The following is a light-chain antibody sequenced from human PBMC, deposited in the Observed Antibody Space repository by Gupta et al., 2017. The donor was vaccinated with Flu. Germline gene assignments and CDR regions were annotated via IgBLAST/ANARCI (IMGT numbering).Light chain of an antibody. Sequence: VVPQAPSFSVSPGGTITLTCGVTSGSVSTTHSPTWYQQTPGQAPRTLIYSKNTRPAGVPDRFYGSSRGNKAALTITGAQADEESEYYCARERGSGVWLFGGGTKLTVL. CDR3: ARERGSGVWL. CDR2: SKN. J-gene: IGLJ3*02. V-gene: IGLV8-61*01. CDR1: SGSVSTTHS.